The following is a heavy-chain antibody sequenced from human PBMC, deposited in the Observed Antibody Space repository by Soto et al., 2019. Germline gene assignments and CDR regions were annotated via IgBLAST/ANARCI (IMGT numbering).Heavy chain of an antibody. D-gene: IGHD5-12*01. Sequence: ETLSLTCAVSGYSISSGYYWGWIRQPPGKGLEWIGSIYHSGSTYYNPSLKSRVTISVDTSKNQFSLKLSSVTAADTAVYYCARDERWLQSSFDYWGQGTLVTVSS. CDR2: IYHSGST. V-gene: IGHV4-38-2*02. CDR3: ARDERWLQSSFDY. J-gene: IGHJ4*02. CDR1: GYSISSGYY.